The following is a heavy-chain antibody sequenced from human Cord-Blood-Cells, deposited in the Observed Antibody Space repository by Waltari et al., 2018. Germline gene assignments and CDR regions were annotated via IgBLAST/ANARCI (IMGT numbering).Heavy chain of an antibody. CDR2: INHSGST. J-gene: IGHJ4*02. CDR3: ARGHELGWVY. Sequence: QVQLQQWGAGLLTPSETLSLTCAVYGGSFSGYYWREIRQPPGKGLEWIGEINHSGSTNYNPSRKSRVTISVDTSKNQFSLNLSSVTAADTAVYYCARGHELGWVYWGQGTLVTVSS. CDR1: GGSFSGYY. V-gene: IGHV4-34*01. D-gene: IGHD3-10*01.